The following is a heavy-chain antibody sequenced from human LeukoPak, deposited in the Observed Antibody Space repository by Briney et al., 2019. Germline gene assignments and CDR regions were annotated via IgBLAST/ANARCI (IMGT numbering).Heavy chain of an antibody. D-gene: IGHD2-15*01. CDR2: ISPSGATI. Sequence: GGSLRLSCAASGFTVDSNYMSWVRQAPGKGLEWVSYISPSGATISYADSVKGRFTTSRDNAKSSLYLQMNSLRAEDTAVYYCARCRGHSCCFDNWGQGTQVTVSS. CDR3: ARCRGHSCCFDN. CDR1: GFTVDSNY. V-gene: IGHV3-11*01. J-gene: IGHJ4*02.